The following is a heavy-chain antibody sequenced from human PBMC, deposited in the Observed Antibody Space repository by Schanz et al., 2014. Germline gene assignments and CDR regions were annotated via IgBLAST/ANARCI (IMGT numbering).Heavy chain of an antibody. CDR2: INSDGSNT. CDR1: GFALSGYW. CDR3: VRDTDYHFDY. J-gene: IGHJ4*02. V-gene: IGHV3-74*01. D-gene: IGHD4-17*01. Sequence: EMQLVESGGGLVQPGGSLRLSCAASGFALSGYWMHWVRQAPGKGLVWVSRINSDGSNTNYADSVKGRFTISRDNAKNALYLQMNSLRAEDTAVYYCVRDTDYHFDYWGQGTLVTVSS.